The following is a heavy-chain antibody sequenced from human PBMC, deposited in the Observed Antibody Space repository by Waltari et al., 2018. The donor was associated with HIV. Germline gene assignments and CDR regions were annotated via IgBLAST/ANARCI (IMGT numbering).Heavy chain of an antibody. V-gene: IGHV3-33*01. J-gene: IGHJ4*02. CDR1: GFSVSRYG. D-gene: IGHD6-19*01. Sequence: QVQLVESGGGVVRPGRSLRLSCAASGFSVSRYGMHWVRQAQGKGGGWVAVIWQDGSKKYYAGSVKGRFNVSRDTSKNTLYLEMNRLRAEDTAVYHCARDPGTLLIAVAGAFDYWGPGIPVTVSS. CDR2: IWQDGSKK. CDR3: ARDPGTLLIAVAGAFDY.